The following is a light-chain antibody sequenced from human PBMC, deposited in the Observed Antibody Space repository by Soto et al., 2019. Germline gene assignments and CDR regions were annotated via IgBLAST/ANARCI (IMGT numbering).Light chain of an antibody. CDR1: SSDVGGYNF. CDR2: DVS. Sequence: QSALTQPRSVSGSPGQSVTISCTGTSSDVGGYNFVYWYQHHPGKAPKLMIFDVSKRPSGVPDRFSGSKSGNTASLTISGLQAEDEADYYCCSYAGNYTVIFGGGTKLTVL. J-gene: IGLJ2*01. V-gene: IGLV2-11*01. CDR3: CSYAGNYTVI.